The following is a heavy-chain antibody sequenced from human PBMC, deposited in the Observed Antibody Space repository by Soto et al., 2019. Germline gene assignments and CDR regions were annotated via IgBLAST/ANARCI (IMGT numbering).Heavy chain of an antibody. CDR2: IYYSGST. CDR3: ARSRGSYYYDSSGLGY. CDR1: GGSISSGGYY. Sequence: PSETLSLTCTVSGGSISSGGYYWSWIRQHPGKGLEWIGYIYYSGSTCYNPSLKSRVTISVDTSKNQFSLKLSSVTAADTAVYYCARSRGSYYYDSSGLGYWGQGTLVTVSS. D-gene: IGHD3-22*01. J-gene: IGHJ4*02. V-gene: IGHV4-31*03.